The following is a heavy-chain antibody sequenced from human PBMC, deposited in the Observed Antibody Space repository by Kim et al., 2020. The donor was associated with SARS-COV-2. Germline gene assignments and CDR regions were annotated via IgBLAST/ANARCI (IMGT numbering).Heavy chain of an antibody. Sequence: YPGSVKVRFTISRENAKNSLYLQINSLRAGDTAVYYCARALRSGGAFDIWGQGTVVTVSS. V-gene: IGHV3-13*01. D-gene: IGHD1-26*01. J-gene: IGHJ3*02. CDR3: ARALRSGGAFDI.